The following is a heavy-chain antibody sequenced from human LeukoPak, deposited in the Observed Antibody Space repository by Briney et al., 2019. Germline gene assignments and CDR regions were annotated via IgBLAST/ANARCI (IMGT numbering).Heavy chain of an antibody. V-gene: IGHV3-73*01. CDR2: IRSKANSYAT. Sequence: GGSLRLSCAASGFTFSGSAMHWVRQASVKGLEWVGRIRSKANSYATAYAASVKGRFTISRDDSKNTAYLQMNSLKTEDTAVYYCTRQVGYCSSTSCYPDAFDIWGQGTMVTVSS. CDR1: GFTFSGSA. D-gene: IGHD2-2*01. CDR3: TRQVGYCSSTSCYPDAFDI. J-gene: IGHJ3*02.